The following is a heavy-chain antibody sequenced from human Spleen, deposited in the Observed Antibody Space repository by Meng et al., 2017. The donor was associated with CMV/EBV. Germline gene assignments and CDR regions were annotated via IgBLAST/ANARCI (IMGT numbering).Heavy chain of an antibody. CDR2: IYYSGST. D-gene: IGHD2-2*01. J-gene: IGHJ5*02. V-gene: IGHV4-39*07. CDR1: GGSVSSTTLY. Sequence: GSLRLSCSVSGGSVSSTTLYWAWIRQPPGKGLEWIGSIYYSGSTYYNPSLKSRVTISVDTSKNQFSLKLSSVTAADTAVYYCARDHRVYQGVPAGPFDPWGQGTLVTVSS. CDR3: ARDHRVYQGVPAGPFDP.